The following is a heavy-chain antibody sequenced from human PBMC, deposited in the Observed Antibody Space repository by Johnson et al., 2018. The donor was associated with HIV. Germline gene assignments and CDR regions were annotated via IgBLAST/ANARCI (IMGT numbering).Heavy chain of an antibody. D-gene: IGHD6-19*01. J-gene: IGHJ3*02. V-gene: IGHV3-11*01. Sequence: VQLVESGGGLVQPGGSLRLSCAASGFTFSDYYMSWIRQAPGKGLEWVSYISSSRSTIYYADSVKGRFTISRDNSKNTLYLQMTSLSAEDTALYYCARRGGSGWSAFDIWGQGTIVTVSS. CDR1: GFTFSDYY. CDR2: ISSSRSTI. CDR3: ARRGGSGWSAFDI.